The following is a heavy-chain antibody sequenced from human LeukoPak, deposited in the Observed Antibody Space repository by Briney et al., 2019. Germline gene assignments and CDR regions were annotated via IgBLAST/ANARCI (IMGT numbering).Heavy chain of an antibody. D-gene: IGHD3-10*01. V-gene: IGHV3-21*01. CDR1: GFTFSSYS. J-gene: IGHJ4*02. CDR2: ISSSSYI. Sequence: GGSLRLSCAASGFTFSSYSMNWVRQAPGKGLEWVSSISSSSYIYYADSVKGRFTISRDNAKNSLYLQMNSLRAEDTAVYYCAIGRGYGSYYFDYWGQGTLVTVSS. CDR3: AIGRGYGSYYFDY.